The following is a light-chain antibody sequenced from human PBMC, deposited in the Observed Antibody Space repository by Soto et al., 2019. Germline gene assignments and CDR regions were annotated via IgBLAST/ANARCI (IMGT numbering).Light chain of an antibody. Sequence: EIVMTQSPATLSVSPGERATLSCRASQSVNSNLAWYQQKPGQAPRLLIYGASPRAAGIPDRFSGSGSGTEFTLTIAGLQSEDFALYYCQQYNEWTRTFGQGTKVEIK. CDR2: GAS. J-gene: IGKJ1*01. V-gene: IGKV3-15*01. CDR3: QQYNEWTRT. CDR1: QSVNSN.